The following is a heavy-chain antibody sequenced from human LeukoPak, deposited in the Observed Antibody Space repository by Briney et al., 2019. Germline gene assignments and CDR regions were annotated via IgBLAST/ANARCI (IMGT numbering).Heavy chain of an antibody. Sequence: ASVKVSCKASGYTFTGYYMHWVRQAPGQGLEWMGWINPNSGGKNYAQKFQGRVSMIRDTSISTAYMELSRLRSDDTAVYYCARDHLPMIVVVISPGAFDIWGQGTMVTVSS. CDR2: INPNSGGK. D-gene: IGHD3-22*01. CDR3: ARDHLPMIVVVISPGAFDI. V-gene: IGHV1-2*02. J-gene: IGHJ3*02. CDR1: GYTFTGYY.